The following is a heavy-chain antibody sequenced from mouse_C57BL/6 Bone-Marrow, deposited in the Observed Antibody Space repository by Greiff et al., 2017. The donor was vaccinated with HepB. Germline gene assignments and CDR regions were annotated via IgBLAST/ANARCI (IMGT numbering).Heavy chain of an antibody. J-gene: IGHJ2*01. CDR3: ARVITTVVYFDY. CDR2: ISDGGSYT. V-gene: IGHV5-4*03. Sequence: EVMLVESGGGLVKPGGSLKLSCAASGFTFSSYAMSWVRQTPEQRLEWVATISDGGSYTYYPDNVKGRFTISRDNAKNNLYLQMSHLKSEDTAMYYCARVITTVVYFDYWGQGTTLTVSS. D-gene: IGHD1-1*01. CDR1: GFTFSSYA.